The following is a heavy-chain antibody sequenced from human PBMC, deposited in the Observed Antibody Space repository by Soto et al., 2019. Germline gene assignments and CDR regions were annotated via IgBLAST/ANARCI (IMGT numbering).Heavy chain of an antibody. Sequence: SLRLSCVDSGFNLGGYHISWFRQAAGGGLEWVGFIRNRGYSATTEYAASVRGRFLISREDSTCIVYLQLNSLETEDTAVYYCARGKARLETAPYYFDFWGQGTLVTVS. CDR1: GFNLGGYH. CDR2: IRNRGYSATT. V-gene: IGHV3-49*03. CDR3: ARGKARLETAPYYFDF. D-gene: IGHD1-1*01. J-gene: IGHJ4*02.